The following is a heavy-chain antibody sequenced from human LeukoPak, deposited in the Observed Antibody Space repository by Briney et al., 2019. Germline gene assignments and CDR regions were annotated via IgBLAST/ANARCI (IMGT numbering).Heavy chain of an antibody. CDR3: AKVSGPYYYDSSGYSVFDY. CDR1: GFTFSSYG. D-gene: IGHD3-22*01. J-gene: IGHJ4*02. CDR2: ISGSGGST. Sequence: GGSLRLSCAASGFTFSSYGMSWVRQAPGKGLEWVSAISGSGGSTYYADSVKGRFTISRDNSKNTLYLQMNSLRAEDTAVYYCAKVSGPYYYDSSGYSVFDYWGQGTLVTVSS. V-gene: IGHV3-23*01.